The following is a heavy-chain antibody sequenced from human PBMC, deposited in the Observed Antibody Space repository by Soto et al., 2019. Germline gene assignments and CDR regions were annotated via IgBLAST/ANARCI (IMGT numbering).Heavy chain of an antibody. V-gene: IGHV3-7*01. CDR2: IKHDGSEV. CDR1: GFTFSSYW. Sequence: EVQLVESGGGLVQPGGSLRLTCTASGFTFSSYWMAWVRQAPGKGLEWVCNIKHDGSEVYYLDSVRGRFTISRDSAWKSLYLQVNSLRAEDTAVYYCAGIQNNWFDPWGQGTLVAVSS. CDR3: AGIQNNWFDP. J-gene: IGHJ5*02.